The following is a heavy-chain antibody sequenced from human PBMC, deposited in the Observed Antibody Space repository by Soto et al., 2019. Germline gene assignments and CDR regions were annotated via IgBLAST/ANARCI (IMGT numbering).Heavy chain of an antibody. V-gene: IGHV5-51*01. CDR2: IYPGDPDT. CDR1: GYSFTSYW. Sequence: GESLKISCKGSGYSFTSYWIGWVRQMPGKGLEWMGIIYPGDPDTRYSPSFQGQVTISADKSISTACLQWSSLKASDTAMYYCARQRDCSGGSCYYYYGMDVWGQGTTVTVSS. CDR3: ARQRDCSGGSCYYYYGMDV. D-gene: IGHD2-15*01. J-gene: IGHJ6*02.